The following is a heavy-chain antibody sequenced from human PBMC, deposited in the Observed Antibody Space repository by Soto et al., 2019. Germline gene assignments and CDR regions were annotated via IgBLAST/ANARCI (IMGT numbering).Heavy chain of an antibody. CDR2: IYYSGST. V-gene: IGHV4-59*01. CDR3: GRAGSSSWYRWFVH. J-gene: IGHJ5*02. CDR1: GGSISSYY. Sequence: SETLSLTCTVYGGSISSYYWSWIRQPPGKGLEWIGYIYYSGSTNYNPSLKSRVTISVDTSKNQFSLKLSSVTAADTAVYYCGRAGSSSWYRWFVHWYPATLLTISS. D-gene: IGHD6-13*01.